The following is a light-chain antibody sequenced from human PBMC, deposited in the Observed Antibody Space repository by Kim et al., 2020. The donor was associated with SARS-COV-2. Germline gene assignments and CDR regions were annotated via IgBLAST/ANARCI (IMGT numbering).Light chain of an antibody. J-gene: IGLJ2*01. CDR1: SSNIGTNF. CDR2: SND. Sequence: ELTQPPSASGTPGQRVTISCSGSSSNIGTNFVNWYQQLPGTAPKLLIYSNDQRPSGVPDRFSGSKSGTSASLAISGLQSADEADYYCAAWDDSLNALVFGGGTQLTVL. V-gene: IGLV1-44*01. CDR3: AAWDDSLNALV.